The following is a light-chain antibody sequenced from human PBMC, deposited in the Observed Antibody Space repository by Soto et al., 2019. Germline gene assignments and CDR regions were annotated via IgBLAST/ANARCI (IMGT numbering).Light chain of an antibody. V-gene: IGKV3-11*01. CDR3: QQRNVWPPIT. J-gene: IGKJ5*01. Sequence: VLTQSPATLSLSPGETATLSCRASQNIHTSLAWYQQKPGQAPRLVVYDSTLRANGVPARFGGSRSGTGFTLTINNLEPEDFAVYYCQQRNVWPPITFGQGTRLEIK. CDR1: QNIHTS. CDR2: DST.